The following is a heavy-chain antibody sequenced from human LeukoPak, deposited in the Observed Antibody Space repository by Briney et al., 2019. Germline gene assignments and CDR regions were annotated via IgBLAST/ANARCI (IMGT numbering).Heavy chain of an antibody. CDR2: IRSKANSYAT. J-gene: IGHJ6*03. CDR1: GFTFSGSA. Sequence: PGGSLRLSCAASGFTFSGSAMHWVRQASGKGLEWVGRIRSKANSYATAYAASVKGRFTISRDDSKNTAYLQMNSLKTEDTAVYYCTRTYYYDSSGYYVPQRPGYYYYYYMDVWGKGTTVTISS. V-gene: IGHV3-73*01. CDR3: TRTYYYDSSGYYVPQRPGYYYYYYMDV. D-gene: IGHD3-22*01.